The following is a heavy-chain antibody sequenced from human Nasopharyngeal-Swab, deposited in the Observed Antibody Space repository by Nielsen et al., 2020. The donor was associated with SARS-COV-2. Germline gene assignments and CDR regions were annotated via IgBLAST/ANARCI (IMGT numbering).Heavy chain of an antibody. CDR2: ISYDGSNK. CDR3: AKNSGYDSFDY. Sequence: GASMPLSCAASGFTFSSYGMHWVRQAPGKGLEWVAVISYDGSNKYYADSVKGRFTISRDNSKNTLYLQMNSLRAEDTAVYYCAKNSGYDSFDYWGQGTLVTVSS. D-gene: IGHD5-12*01. CDR1: GFTFSSYG. V-gene: IGHV3-30*18. J-gene: IGHJ4*02.